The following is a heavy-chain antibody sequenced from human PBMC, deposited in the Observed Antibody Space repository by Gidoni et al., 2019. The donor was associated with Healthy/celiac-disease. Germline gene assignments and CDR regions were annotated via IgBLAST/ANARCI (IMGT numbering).Heavy chain of an antibody. CDR2: INHSGST. CDR3: ARGVAARLEV. V-gene: IGHV4-34*01. Sequence: QVQLPQWGAGLLKPSETLSLTCAVYGGSFSGYYWSWIRQPPGKGLEWIGEINHSGSTNYNPSLKSRVTISVDTSKNQFSLKLSSVTAADTAVYYCARGVAARLEVWGQGTTVTVSS. D-gene: IGHD6-6*01. CDR1: GGSFSGYY. J-gene: IGHJ6*02.